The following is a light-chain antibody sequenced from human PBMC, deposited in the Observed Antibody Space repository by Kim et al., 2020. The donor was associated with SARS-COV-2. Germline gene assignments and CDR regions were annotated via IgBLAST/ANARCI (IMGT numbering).Light chain of an antibody. CDR2: DVN. CDR1: NNDIGIYNF. V-gene: IGLV2-14*03. CDR3: SSYTTTSSWV. J-gene: IGLJ3*02. Sequence: QSALTQPASVSGSPGQSITISCIGTNNDIGIYNFVSWYQQGPGKAPKLIIYDVNNRPSGISDRFSGSKSGNTASLSISGLQADDEADYHCSSYTTTSSWVFGGGTQLTVL.